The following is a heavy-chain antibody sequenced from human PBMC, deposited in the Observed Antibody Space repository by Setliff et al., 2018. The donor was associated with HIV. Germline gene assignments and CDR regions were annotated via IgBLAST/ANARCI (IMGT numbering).Heavy chain of an antibody. V-gene: IGHV1-18*01. CDR2: ISAYNGNT. J-gene: IGHJ6*02. Sequence: ASVKVSCKASGYIFTRSGFNWVRQAPGQGLEWIGWISAYNGNTYSPQKFQGRVTMTTDSSTSTAYMELRSLRSDDTAMYYCARSGWTNYVVSPPSAMDVWGQGTTVTVSS. D-gene: IGHD3-16*01. CDR1: GYIFTRSG. CDR3: ARSGWTNYVVSPPSAMDV.